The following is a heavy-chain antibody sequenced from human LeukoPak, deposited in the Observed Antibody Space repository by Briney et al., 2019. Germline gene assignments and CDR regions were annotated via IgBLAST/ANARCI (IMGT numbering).Heavy chain of an antibody. CDR1: GGSFSGYY. J-gene: IGHJ6*03. CDR3: ASLSGSYSAYYMDV. D-gene: IGHD1-26*01. CDR2: IYHSGST. Sequence: SETLSLTCAVYGGSFSGYYWGWIRQPPGKGLEWIASIYHSGSTYYNPSLKSRVTISVDTSKNQFSLRLSSVTAADTAVYYCASLSGSYSAYYMDVWGKGTTVTVSS. V-gene: IGHV4-34*01.